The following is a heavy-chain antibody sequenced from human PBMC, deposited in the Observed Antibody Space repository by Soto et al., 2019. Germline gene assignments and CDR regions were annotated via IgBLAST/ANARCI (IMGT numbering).Heavy chain of an antibody. CDR2: MNPNSGNT. CDR3: ARGYYGHYYYYMDV. Sequence: ASVKVSCKASGYTFTSYDINWVRQATGQGLEWMGWMNPNSGNTGYAQKFQGRVTMTRNTSISTAYMELSSLRSEDTAVYYCARGYYGHYYYYMDVWGKGTTVTVSS. CDR1: GYTFTSYD. J-gene: IGHJ6*03. D-gene: IGHD3-3*01. V-gene: IGHV1-8*01.